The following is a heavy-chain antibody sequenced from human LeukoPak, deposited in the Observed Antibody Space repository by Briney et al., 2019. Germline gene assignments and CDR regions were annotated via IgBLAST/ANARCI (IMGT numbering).Heavy chain of an antibody. Sequence: PSETLSLTCVVSGDSISSSSYYWGWIRQPPGKGLEWIGSIYYSGSTYYNPSLKSRVTISVDTCKNQFSLKLSSVTAADTAVYYCARDLRGSGYFNWFDPWGQGTLVTVSS. CDR2: IYYSGST. CDR1: GDSISSSSYY. J-gene: IGHJ5*02. D-gene: IGHD3-22*01. V-gene: IGHV4-39*07. CDR3: ARDLRGSGYFNWFDP.